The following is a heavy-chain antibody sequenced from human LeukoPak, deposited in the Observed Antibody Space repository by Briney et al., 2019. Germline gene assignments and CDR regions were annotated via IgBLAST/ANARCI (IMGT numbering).Heavy chain of an antibody. J-gene: IGHJ4*02. CDR3: ARGTRYCSGGSCYFGY. CDR1: GYSLTSYW. Sequence: GESLKISCKGSGYSLTSYWIGWVRQMPGKGLEWMGIIYPGDSDTRYSPSFQGQVTISADKSISTAYLQWSSLKASDTAMYYCARGTRYCSGGSCYFGYWGQGTLVTVSS. CDR2: IYPGDSDT. D-gene: IGHD2-15*01. V-gene: IGHV5-51*01.